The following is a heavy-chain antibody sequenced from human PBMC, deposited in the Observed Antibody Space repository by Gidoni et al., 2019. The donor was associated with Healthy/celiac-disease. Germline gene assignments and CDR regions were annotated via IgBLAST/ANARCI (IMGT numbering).Heavy chain of an antibody. CDR2: ISYDGSNK. V-gene: IGHV3-30-3*01. Sequence: QVQLVESGGGVVQPGRSLRLSCAVPGFIFRSYAMHWVRQAPGKGLEWVAVISYDGSNKYYADSVKGRFTISRDNSKNTLYLQMNSLRAEDTAVYYCAREMDVTDHYGMDVWGQGTTVTVSS. CDR3: AREMDVTDHYGMDV. D-gene: IGHD2-8*01. J-gene: IGHJ6*02. CDR1: GFIFRSYA.